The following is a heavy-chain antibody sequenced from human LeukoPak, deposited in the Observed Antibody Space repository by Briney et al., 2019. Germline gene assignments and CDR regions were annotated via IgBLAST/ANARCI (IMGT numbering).Heavy chain of an antibody. CDR3: ARVDDGSGSYHYYFDY. CDR2: ISAYNGNT. V-gene: IGHV1-18*04. J-gene: IGHJ4*02. Sequence: ASVKVSCKASGYTFTSYGISWVRQAPGQGLEWMGWISAYNGNTNYAQKLQGRVTMTTDTSTSTAYMELRSLRSDDTAVYYCARVDDGSGSYHYYFDYWGQGTLVTVSS. CDR1: GYTFTSYG. D-gene: IGHD3-10*01.